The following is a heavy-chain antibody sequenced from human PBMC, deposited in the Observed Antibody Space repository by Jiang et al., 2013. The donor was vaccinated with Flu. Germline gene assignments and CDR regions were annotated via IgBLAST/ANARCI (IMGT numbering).Heavy chain of an antibody. CDR2: IDPKSGGT. V-gene: IGHV1-2*04. CDR3: TRGASVSSTGWYRRWFDP. D-gene: IGHD6-19*01. J-gene: IGHJ5*02. CDR1: GYTFTGYY. Sequence: VQLVESGAEVKKPGASVKVSCKASGYTFTGYYLHWVRQAPGQGLEWVGWIDPKSGGTKYAQKFQGWVTMTRDTAISTAYMELSRLKSDDTALYYCTRGASVSSTGWYRRWFDPWGQGTL.